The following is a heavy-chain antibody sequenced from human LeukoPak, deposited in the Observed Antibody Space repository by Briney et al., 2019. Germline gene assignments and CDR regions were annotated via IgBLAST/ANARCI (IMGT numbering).Heavy chain of an antibody. CDR1: GFTFSSYA. Sequence: GGSLRLSCAASGFTFSSYAMSWVRQAPGKGLEWVSAISGSGGSIYYADSVKGRFTISRDNSKNTLYLQMNSLRAEDTAVYYCARWLLLSRYFDYWGQGTLVTVSS. CDR3: ARWLLLSRYFDY. CDR2: ISGSGGSI. V-gene: IGHV3-23*01. D-gene: IGHD3-22*01. J-gene: IGHJ4*02.